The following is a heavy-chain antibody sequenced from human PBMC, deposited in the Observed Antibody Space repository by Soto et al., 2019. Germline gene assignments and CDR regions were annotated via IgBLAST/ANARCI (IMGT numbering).Heavy chain of an antibody. CDR2: ISWNSVSI. V-gene: IGHV3-9*01. CDR3: AKDMENGYNPYYYYGMDV. D-gene: IGHD3-10*01. CDR1: GFNFNDYG. Sequence: LRLSCAASGFNFNDYGMHWVRQAPGKGLEWVSSISWNSVSIGYADSVKGRFTISRDNAKNSLYLQMNTLRAEDTALYYCAKDMENGYNPYYYYGMDVWGQGTTVTVSS. J-gene: IGHJ6*02.